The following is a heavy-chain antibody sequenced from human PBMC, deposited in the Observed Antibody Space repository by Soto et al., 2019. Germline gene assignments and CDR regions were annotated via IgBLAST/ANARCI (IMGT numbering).Heavy chain of an antibody. D-gene: IGHD1-7*01. J-gene: IGHJ5*02. CDR1: GFTFSSYE. CDR2: ISSSGTTI. V-gene: IGHV3-48*03. CDR3: ARGGPANWNYLGWFDP. Sequence: GGSLRLSCAASGFTFSSYEMNWVREAPLKVLEWVSYISSSGTTIYYADSVKGRFIISRDNAKNSLYLQMNSLRAEDTAVYYCARGGPANWNYLGWFDPWGQATQVTAYS.